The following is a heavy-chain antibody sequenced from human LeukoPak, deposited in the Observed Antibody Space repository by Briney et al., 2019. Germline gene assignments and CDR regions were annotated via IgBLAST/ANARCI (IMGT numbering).Heavy chain of an antibody. CDR3: ARDSDRSSIDY. D-gene: IGHD6-6*01. Sequence: VGLVKVSCKASGYTFTSFYMQWVRQAPGQGLERMGIIGPSSGGTTYAQKFQGRVTMTRDTSTSTVYMELSSLTSEDTAVYYCARDSDRSSIDYWGQGTLVTVSS. J-gene: IGHJ4*01. CDR1: GYTFTSFY. CDR2: IGPSSGGT. V-gene: IGHV1-46*01.